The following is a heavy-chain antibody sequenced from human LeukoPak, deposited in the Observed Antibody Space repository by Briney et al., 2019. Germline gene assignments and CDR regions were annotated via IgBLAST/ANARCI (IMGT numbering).Heavy chain of an antibody. CDR2: IKQDGSEK. Sequence: GGSLRLSCAASGFPFSTYAMSWVRQAPGKGLEWVANIKQDGSEKYYVDSVKGRFTISRDNAKNSQYLQMNSLRAEDTAVYYCAISSGLDAFDIWGQGTMVTVSS. V-gene: IGHV3-7*01. CDR3: AISSGLDAFDI. CDR1: GFPFSTYA. J-gene: IGHJ3*02. D-gene: IGHD3-10*01.